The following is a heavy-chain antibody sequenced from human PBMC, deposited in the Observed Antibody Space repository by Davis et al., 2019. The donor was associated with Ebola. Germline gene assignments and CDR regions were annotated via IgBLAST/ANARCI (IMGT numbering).Heavy chain of an antibody. CDR2: ISSSSSTI. Sequence: PGGSLRLSCAVSAFTFSSHSMNWVRQAPGKGLEWVSYISSSSSTIYYADSVKGRFTISRDNAKNSLYLQMNSLRDEDTAVYYCARGLHTAYYYGMDVWGQGTTVTVTS. CDR1: AFTFSSHS. D-gene: IGHD2-21*02. V-gene: IGHV3-48*02. J-gene: IGHJ6*02. CDR3: ARGLHTAYYYGMDV.